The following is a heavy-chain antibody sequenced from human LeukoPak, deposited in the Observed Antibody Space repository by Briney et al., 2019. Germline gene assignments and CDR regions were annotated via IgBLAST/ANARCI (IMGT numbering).Heavy chain of an antibody. Sequence: GGSLRLSCAASGFTFSSYWMHWVRQAPGKGLVGVARIDNDGSDTNYADSVKGRFTISRDNAKNTLFLQMKSLRADDTAVYYCARDGILGSHDYWGQGTLVTVSS. V-gene: IGHV3-74*01. D-gene: IGHD3-3*02. J-gene: IGHJ4*02. CDR3: ARDGILGSHDY. CDR2: IDNDGSDT. CDR1: GFTFSSYW.